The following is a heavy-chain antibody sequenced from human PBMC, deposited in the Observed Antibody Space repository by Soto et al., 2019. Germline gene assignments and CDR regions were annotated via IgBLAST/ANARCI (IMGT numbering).Heavy chain of an antibody. CDR1: GGTFSSYA. D-gene: IGHD3-22*01. J-gene: IGHJ4*02. CDR3: ASRADSSGYYPKAFDY. V-gene: IGHV1-69*13. Sequence: SVKVSCKASGGTFSSYAISWVRQAPGQGLEWMGGIIPIFGTANYAQKFQGRVTITADESTSTAYMELSSLISEDTAVYYCASRADSSGYYPKAFDYWGQGTLVTVSS. CDR2: IIPIFGTA.